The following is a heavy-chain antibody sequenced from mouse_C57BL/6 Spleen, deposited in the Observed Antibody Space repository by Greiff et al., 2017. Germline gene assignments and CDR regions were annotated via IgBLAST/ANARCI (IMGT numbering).Heavy chain of an antibody. V-gene: IGHV1-69*01. D-gene: IGHD2-2*01. CDR2: IDPSDSYT. J-gene: IGHJ3*01. CDR3: AGIYYGYDWFAY. CDR1: GYTFTSYW. Sequence: VQLQQPGAELVMPGASVKLSCKASGYTFTSYWMHWVKQRPGQGLEWIGEIDPSDSYTNYNQKFKGKSTLTVDKSSSTAYMQLSSLTSEDSAVYYCAGIYYGYDWFAYWGQGTLVTVSA.